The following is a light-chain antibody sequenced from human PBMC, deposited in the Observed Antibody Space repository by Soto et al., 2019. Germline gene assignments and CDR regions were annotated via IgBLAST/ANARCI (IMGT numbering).Light chain of an antibody. CDR1: QSVSSN. CDR2: DAS. CDR3: QQYGSSPWT. V-gene: IGKV3-20*01. J-gene: IGKJ1*01. Sequence: EIVMTQSPATLSVSPGEIATLSFRASQSVSSNLAWYQQKPGQAPRLLIYDASNRATGIPARFSGSGSGTDFTLTISRLEPEDFAVYYCQQYGSSPWTFGQGTKVDIK.